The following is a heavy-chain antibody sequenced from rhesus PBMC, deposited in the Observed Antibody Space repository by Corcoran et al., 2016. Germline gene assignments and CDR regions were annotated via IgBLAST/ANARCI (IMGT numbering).Heavy chain of an antibody. CDR1: GGSISDSYR. CDR2: LYGSSAST. CDR3: ARDQNGFDV. V-gene: IGHV4S10*01. Sequence: QVQLQESGPGVVKPSETLSLTCAVSGGSISDSYRWSWIRKPPGKGLDWIWLLYGSSASTNYNPSLNSRVTISNDTAKNQFSLKLSSVTAADTDVYYCARDQNGFDVWGPGVLVTVSS. J-gene: IGHJ5-1*01.